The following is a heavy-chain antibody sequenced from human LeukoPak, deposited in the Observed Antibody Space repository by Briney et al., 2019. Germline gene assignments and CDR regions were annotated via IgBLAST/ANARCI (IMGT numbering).Heavy chain of an antibody. V-gene: IGHV7-4-1*02. CDR1: GYTFTSYG. Sequence: ASVKVSCKASGYTFTSYGMNWVRQAPGQGLEWMGWINTNTGNPTYALGFTGRFVFSLDTSVSTAYLQISSLEAEDTAVYYCARDLVGSSSWFLGYWGQGTLVTVSS. D-gene: IGHD6-13*01. J-gene: IGHJ4*02. CDR2: INTNTGNP. CDR3: ARDLVGSSSWFLGY.